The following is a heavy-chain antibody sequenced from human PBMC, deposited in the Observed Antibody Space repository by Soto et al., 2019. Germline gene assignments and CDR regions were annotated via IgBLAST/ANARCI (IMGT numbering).Heavy chain of an antibody. J-gene: IGHJ4*02. V-gene: IGHV2-5*02. Sequence: IFSTESGPTLVKPTQTLTLTCTFSGFSLSTTAEGVGWIRQPPGKALEWLALIYWDDDERYSPSLKSRLTITKDTSKNQVVLTMTNVDPVDTATYYCAHGSCSSADCYPNPYLDYWGQGILVTVSS. D-gene: IGHD2-2*01. CDR3: AHGSCSSADCYPNPYLDY. CDR2: IYWDDDE. CDR1: GFSLSTTAEG.